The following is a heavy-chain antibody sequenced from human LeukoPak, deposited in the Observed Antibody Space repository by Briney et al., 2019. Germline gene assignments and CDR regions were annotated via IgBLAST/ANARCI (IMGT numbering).Heavy chain of an antibody. V-gene: IGHV1-2*02. CDR2: INPNSGGT. CDR3: ARDARFTNYDILTGSGTSDY. CDR1: GYTFTGYY. J-gene: IGHJ4*02. Sequence: ASVKVSCKASGYTFTGYYMHWVRQAPGQRLEWMGWINPNSGGTNYAQKFQGRVTMTRDTSISTAYMELSRLRSDDTAVYYCARDARFTNYDILTGSGTSDYWGQGTLVTVSS. D-gene: IGHD3-9*01.